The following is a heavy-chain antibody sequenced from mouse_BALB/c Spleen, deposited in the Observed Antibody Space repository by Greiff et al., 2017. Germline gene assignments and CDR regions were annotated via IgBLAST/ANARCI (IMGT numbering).Heavy chain of an antibody. Sequence: VKLVESGPGLVAPSQSLSITCTVSGFSLTSYGVHWVRQPPGKGLEWLGVIWAGGSTNYNSALMSRLSISKDNSKSQVCLKMNSLQTDDTAMYYCARDRGGLWAMDYWGQGTSVTVSS. J-gene: IGHJ4*01. D-gene: IGHD1-1*02. CDR3: ARDRGGLWAMDY. V-gene: IGHV2-9*02. CDR2: IWAGGST. CDR1: GFSLTSYG.